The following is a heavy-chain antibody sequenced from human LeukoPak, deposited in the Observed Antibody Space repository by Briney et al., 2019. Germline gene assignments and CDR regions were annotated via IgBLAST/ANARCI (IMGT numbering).Heavy chain of an antibody. CDR1: GGSISSYY. CDR2: IYYSGST. D-gene: IGHD3-16*02. CDR3: AKASSFADAFDI. V-gene: IGHV4-59*12. J-gene: IGHJ3*02. Sequence: SKTLSLTCTVSGGSISSYYWSWIRQPPGKGLEWIGYIYYSGSTNYNPSLKSRVTISVDTSKNQFSLKLSSVTAADTAVYYCAKASSFADAFDIWGQGTMVTVSS.